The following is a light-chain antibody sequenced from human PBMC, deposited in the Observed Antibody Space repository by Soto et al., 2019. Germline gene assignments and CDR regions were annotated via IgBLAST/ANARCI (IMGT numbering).Light chain of an antibody. Sequence: EIVLTQSPGTLSLSPGERATLSCRASQSVSSSYLAWYQQKPGQAPRLLIYGASSRATGIPDRFSGSGSGTDFTLTISRLEPEDVAVYYCQQYDSWTFGQGTKVEIK. CDR1: QSVSSSY. CDR3: QQYDSWT. CDR2: GAS. J-gene: IGKJ1*01. V-gene: IGKV3-20*01.